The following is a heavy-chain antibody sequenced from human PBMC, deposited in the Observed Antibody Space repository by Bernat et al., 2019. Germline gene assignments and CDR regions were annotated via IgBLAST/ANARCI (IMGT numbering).Heavy chain of an antibody. V-gene: IGHV3-66*01. J-gene: IGHJ4*02. Sequence: ELQLVESGGGLVQPGGSLRVSCAASGLPTAHIHMGWVRRAPGKGLEWVSHIDDGGSRYYADSVKGRFTISRDNSQNALFLQMNSLRVEDTAVYYCVRESHQSGWVWGRGTLVTVSP. CDR2: IDDGGSR. CDR1: GLPTAHIH. CDR3: VRESHQSGWV. D-gene: IGHD6-19*01.